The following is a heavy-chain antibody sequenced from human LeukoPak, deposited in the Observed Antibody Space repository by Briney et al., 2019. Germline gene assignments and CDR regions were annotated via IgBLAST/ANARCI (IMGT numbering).Heavy chain of an antibody. CDR1: GFTFNNYA. V-gene: IGHV3-23*01. CDR3: ARDYADYVGYFFFDY. D-gene: IGHD4-17*01. CDR2: ISGGGGTT. J-gene: IGHJ4*02. Sequence: RRSLRLSCAASGFTFNNYAMNCVRQAPGKGLEWVSSISGGGGTTDYADSAKGRFTTSRDNSQNTLYLQMNSLRAEDTAVYYCARDYADYVGYFFFDYWGQGTLVIVSS.